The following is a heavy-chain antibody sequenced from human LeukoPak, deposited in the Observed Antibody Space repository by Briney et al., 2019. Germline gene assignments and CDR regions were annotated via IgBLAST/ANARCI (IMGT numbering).Heavy chain of an antibody. CDR2: INHSGST. Sequence: YETLPLTCAVYGGSFSGYYWSWIRQPPGKGLEWIGEINHSGSTNYNPSLKSRVTMSVDTSKNQFSLKLSSVTAADTAVYYCARSNYVWGSYRPRQSDAFDIWGQGTIVPVSS. CDR1: GGSFSGYY. V-gene: IGHV4-34*01. CDR3: ARSNYVWGSYRPRQSDAFDI. J-gene: IGHJ3*02. D-gene: IGHD3-16*02.